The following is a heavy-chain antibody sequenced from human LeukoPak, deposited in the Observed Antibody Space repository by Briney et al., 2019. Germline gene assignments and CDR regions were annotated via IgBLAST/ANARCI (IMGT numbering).Heavy chain of an antibody. J-gene: IGHJ4*02. CDR1: GFTFSSYW. V-gene: IGHV3-7*03. CDR3: ARVSKESSAWGY. Sequence: GGSLRLSCAASGFTFSSYWMSWVRQAPGKGLEWVANLKQDGSEKYYVDSVKGRFTISRDNAKNSLYLQMNSLRVEDTAVYYCARVSKESSAWGYWGQGTLVTVSS. CDR2: LKQDGSEK. D-gene: IGHD6-19*01.